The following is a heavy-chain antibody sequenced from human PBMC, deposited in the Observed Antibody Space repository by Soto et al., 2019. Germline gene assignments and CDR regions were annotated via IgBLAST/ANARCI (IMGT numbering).Heavy chain of an antibody. CDR1: GFTFSTYA. J-gene: IGHJ5*02. D-gene: IGHD6-6*01. Sequence: GGSLRLSCAASGFTFSTYAMNWVRQAPGKGLEWVSTISGGAYSTYYADSVKGRFTISRDNSKDTLYLQMNSLRAEDTAVYYCAEEKDGSSWGQGTLVTVSS. CDR3: AEEKDGSS. V-gene: IGHV3-23*01. CDR2: ISGGAYST.